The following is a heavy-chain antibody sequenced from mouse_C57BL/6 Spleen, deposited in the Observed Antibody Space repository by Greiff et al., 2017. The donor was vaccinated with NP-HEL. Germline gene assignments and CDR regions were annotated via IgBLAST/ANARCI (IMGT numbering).Heavy chain of an antibody. J-gene: IGHJ3*01. CDR1: GFTFSSYT. D-gene: IGHD2-4*01. V-gene: IGHV5-9*01. CDR3: ARMDDYAWFAY. Sequence: EVQGVESGGGLVKPGGSLKLSCAASGFTFSSYTMSWVRQTPEKRLEWVATISGGGGNTYYPDSVKGRFTISRDNAKNTLYLQMSSLRSEDTALYYCARMDDYAWFAYWGQGTLVTVSA. CDR2: ISGGGGNT.